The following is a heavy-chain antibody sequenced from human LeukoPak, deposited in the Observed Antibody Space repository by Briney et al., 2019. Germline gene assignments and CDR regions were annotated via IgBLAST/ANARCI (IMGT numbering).Heavy chain of an antibody. J-gene: IGHJ4*02. CDR3: ARVRYNSGYIFDY. D-gene: IGHD5-18*01. V-gene: IGHV3-48*04. CDR1: GFTFSSYA. Sequence: PGGSLRLSCAASGFTFSSYAMSWVRQAPGKGLEWVSYIGSGGSPIYYADSVRGRFSISRDNAKNSLYLQMNSLRAEDTAVYYCARVRYNSGYIFDYWGQGALVTVSS. CDR2: IGSGGSPI.